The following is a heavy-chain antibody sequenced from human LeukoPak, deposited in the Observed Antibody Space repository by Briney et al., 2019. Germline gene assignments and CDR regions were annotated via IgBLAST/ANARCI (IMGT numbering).Heavy chain of an antibody. V-gene: IGHV3-23*01. D-gene: IGHD2-15*01. CDR2: ISGSGSGT. CDR3: AKDQTYCSGGSCYYLRMLEIDY. Sequence: GGSLRLSCAASGFTFSSYAMSWVRQAPGKGLEWVSVISGSGSGTYHADSVKGRFTISRDNSKNTLYLQMNSLRAEDTAVYYCAKDQTYCSGGSCYYLRMLEIDYWGQGTLVTVSS. J-gene: IGHJ4*02. CDR1: GFTFSSYA.